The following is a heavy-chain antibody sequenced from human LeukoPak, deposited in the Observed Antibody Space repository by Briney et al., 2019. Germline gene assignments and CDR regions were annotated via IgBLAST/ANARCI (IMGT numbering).Heavy chain of an antibody. CDR1: GHTFTSYG. CDR2: ISAYNGNT. Sequence: ASVRVSCKASGHTFTSYGFTWVRQAPGQGLEWMGWISAYNGNTIYAQKLQGRVTMTTDTSTSTAYMQLRSLRSDDTAVYYCARGVTMVRGVTDYWGQGTLVTVSS. J-gene: IGHJ4*02. CDR3: ARGVTMVRGVTDY. V-gene: IGHV1-18*01. D-gene: IGHD3-10*01.